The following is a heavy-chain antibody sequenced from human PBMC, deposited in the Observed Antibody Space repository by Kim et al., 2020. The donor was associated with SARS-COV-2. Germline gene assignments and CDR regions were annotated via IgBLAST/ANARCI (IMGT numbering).Heavy chain of an antibody. J-gene: IGHJ5*02. CDR1: GGTFSSYA. Sequence: SVKVSCKASGGTFSSYAISWVRQAPGQGLEWMGGIIPIFGTANYAQKFQGRVTITADESTSTAYMELSSLRSEDTAVYYCASNLEVPAAIPYWFDPWGQGTLVTVSS. CDR2: IIPIFGTA. V-gene: IGHV1-69*13. D-gene: IGHD2-2*01. CDR3: ASNLEVPAAIPYWFDP.